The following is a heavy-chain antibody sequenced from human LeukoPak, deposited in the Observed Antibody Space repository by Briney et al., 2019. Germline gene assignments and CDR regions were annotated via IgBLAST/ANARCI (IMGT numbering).Heavy chain of an antibody. J-gene: IGHJ5*02. D-gene: IGHD4-11*01. Sequence: SETLSLTCAVSDYSISSGYFWGWIRQPPGKGLEWIGSIYHGRNTYYNPSLKSRVTISVDTSKNQFSLKLSSVTAADMAVYYCARIGDYSNYVKGFDPWGQGTLVTVSS. CDR1: DYSISSGYF. V-gene: IGHV4-38-2*01. CDR2: IYHGRNT. CDR3: ARIGDYSNYVKGFDP.